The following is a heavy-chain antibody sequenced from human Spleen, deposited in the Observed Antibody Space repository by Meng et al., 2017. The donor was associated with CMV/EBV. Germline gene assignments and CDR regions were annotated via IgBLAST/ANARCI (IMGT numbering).Heavy chain of an antibody. Sequence: SETLSLTCTVSGGSISSSSYYWGWIRQPPGKGLEWIGSIYYSGSTYYNPSLKSRVTISVDTSKNQFSLKLSSVTAADTAVYYCAREGMAGSSAYWGQGTVVTVSS. CDR1: GGSISSSSYY. CDR3: AREGMAGSSAY. D-gene: IGHD6-6*01. CDR2: IYYSGST. V-gene: IGHV4-39*07. J-gene: IGHJ4*02.